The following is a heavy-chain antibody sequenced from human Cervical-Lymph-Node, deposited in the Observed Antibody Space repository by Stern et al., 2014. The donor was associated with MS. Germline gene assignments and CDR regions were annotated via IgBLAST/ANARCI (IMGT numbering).Heavy chain of an antibody. Sequence: QVQLVESGAEVKKPGASVKVSCKTSGYTFTSYGISWVRQAPGQGLEWMGWISTYNGNTEYAEKLQGRVTMTTATSTSTAYLELRTLRSDDTAVYCCATHRVVAGLFDYWGQGTLVTVSS. V-gene: IGHV1-18*01. J-gene: IGHJ4*02. CDR3: ATHRVVAGLFDY. D-gene: IGHD2-15*01. CDR2: ISTYNGNT. CDR1: GYTFTSYG.